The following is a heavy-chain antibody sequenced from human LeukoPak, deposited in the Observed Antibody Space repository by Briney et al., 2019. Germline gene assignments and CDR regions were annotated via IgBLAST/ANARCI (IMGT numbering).Heavy chain of an antibody. D-gene: IGHD1-1*01. Sequence: PGGSLRLSCAASGFTFSNYEMNWVRQAPGKGLEWVSYISSSAGTLYYADSVKGRFTISRDNAKKSLYLQMNSLGAEDTAVYYCAREGNWNNFDYWGQGTLVTVSS. CDR1: GFTFSNYE. J-gene: IGHJ4*02. CDR2: ISSSAGTL. V-gene: IGHV3-48*03. CDR3: AREGNWNNFDY.